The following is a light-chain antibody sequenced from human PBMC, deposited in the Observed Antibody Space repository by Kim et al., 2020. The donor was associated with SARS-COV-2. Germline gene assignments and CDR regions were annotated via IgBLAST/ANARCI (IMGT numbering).Light chain of an antibody. V-gene: IGLV3-1*01. Sequence: SYELTQPPSVSVSPGQTASISCFGDKLGDKYVCWYQQKPGQSPVLVISQDTKRPSGIPERFSGPNSGNAATLTISGTQPMDEADYYCQTWDSRNYVFGTGTKVTVL. CDR2: QDT. J-gene: IGLJ1*01. CDR3: QTWDSRNYV. CDR1: KLGDKY.